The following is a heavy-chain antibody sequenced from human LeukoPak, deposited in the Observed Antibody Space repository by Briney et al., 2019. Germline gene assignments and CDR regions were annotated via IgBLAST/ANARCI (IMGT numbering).Heavy chain of an antibody. CDR2: IKQDGSEK. V-gene: IGHV3-7*01. J-gene: IGHJ4*02. CDR3: AREEWELGFDY. D-gene: IGHD1-26*01. Sequence: RQAXXXXXXWVANIKQDGSEKYYVDSVKGRFTISRDNAKNSLYLQMNSLRAEDTAVYYCAREEWELGFDYWGQGTLVTVSS.